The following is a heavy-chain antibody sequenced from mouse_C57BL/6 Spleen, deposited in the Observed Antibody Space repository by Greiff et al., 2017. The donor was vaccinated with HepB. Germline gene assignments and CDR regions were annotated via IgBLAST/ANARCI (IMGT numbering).Heavy chain of an antibody. CDR1: GYAFSSSW. J-gene: IGHJ4*01. CDR3: ARDFYAMDD. CDR2: IYPGDGDT. Sequence: VQLQQSGPELVKPGASVKISCKASGYAFSSSWLNWVQQRPGKGLERIGRIYPGDGDTNYNGKFKGKATLTADKSSSTAYLQLSSLTSADSAVYFCARDFYAMDDGGQGTSVTVSS. V-gene: IGHV1-82*01.